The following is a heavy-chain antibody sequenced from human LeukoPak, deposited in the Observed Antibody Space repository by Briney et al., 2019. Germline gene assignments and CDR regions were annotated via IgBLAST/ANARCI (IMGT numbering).Heavy chain of an antibody. CDR3: AREYCSGGSCYDRNWFDP. J-gene: IGHJ5*02. CDR2: ISAYDGNT. Sequence: ASVKVSCKASGYTFTGYYMHWVRQAPGQGLEWMGWISAYDGNTNYAQKLQGRVTMTTDTSTSTAYMELRSLRSDDTAVYYCAREYCSGGSCYDRNWFDPWGQGTLVTVSS. V-gene: IGHV1-18*04. D-gene: IGHD2-15*01. CDR1: GYTFTGYY.